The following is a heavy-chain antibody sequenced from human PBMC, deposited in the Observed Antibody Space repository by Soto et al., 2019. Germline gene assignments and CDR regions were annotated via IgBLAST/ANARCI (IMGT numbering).Heavy chain of an antibody. CDR3: AKEGYGYLDY. CDR2: ITWNSGSI. V-gene: IGHV3-9*01. CDR1: GFTFDDYA. Sequence: SLRLSCAASGFTFDDYAMHWVRQAPGKGLEWVSGITWNSGSIGYADSVKGRFTVSRDNAKNSLYLQINSLRAEDTALYYCAKEGYGYLDYWGQGTLVTVSS. D-gene: IGHD4-17*01. J-gene: IGHJ4*02.